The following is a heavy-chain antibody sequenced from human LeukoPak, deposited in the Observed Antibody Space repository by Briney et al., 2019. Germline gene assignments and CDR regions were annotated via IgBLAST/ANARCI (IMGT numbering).Heavy chain of an antibody. CDR3: AKDRGGYSAGGGYYFDY. CDR1: GFTFSRFA. V-gene: IGHV3-23*01. D-gene: IGHD5-12*01. J-gene: IGHJ4*02. Sequence: GGSLRLSCAASGFTFSRFAVSWVRQAPGKGPEWVSGISGSGGSTYYADSVKGRFTISRDNSKNTLYLQMNSLRAEDTAVYYCAKDRGGYSAGGGYYFDYWGQGTLVTVSS. CDR2: ISGSGGST.